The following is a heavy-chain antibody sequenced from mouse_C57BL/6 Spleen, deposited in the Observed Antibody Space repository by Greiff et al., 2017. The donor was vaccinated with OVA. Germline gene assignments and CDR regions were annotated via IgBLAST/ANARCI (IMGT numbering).Heavy chain of an antibody. CDR1: GYSITSGYY. Sequence: DVQLQESGPGLVKPSQSLSLTCSVTGYSITSGYYWNWIRQFPGNKLEWMGYISYDGSNNYNPSLKNRISITRDTSKNQFFLKLNSVTTEDTATYYCARDPLWGQGTTLTVSS. V-gene: IGHV3-6*01. J-gene: IGHJ2*01. CDR3: ARDPL. CDR2: ISYDGSN.